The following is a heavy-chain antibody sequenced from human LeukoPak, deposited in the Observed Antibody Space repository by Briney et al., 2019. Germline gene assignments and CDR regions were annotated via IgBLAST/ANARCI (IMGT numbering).Heavy chain of an antibody. J-gene: IGHJ4*02. Sequence: GGSLRLSCAASKFTVSSKYMSWVRQAPGKGLEWVSVIYSGGSTHYADSVKGRFTISRDNSKDSLYLQMNSLRAEDTAVYYCASLYYGGNNFDYWGQGTLVTVSS. V-gene: IGHV3-66*01. D-gene: IGHD4-23*01. CDR1: KFTVSSKY. CDR2: IYSGGST. CDR3: ASLYYGGNNFDY.